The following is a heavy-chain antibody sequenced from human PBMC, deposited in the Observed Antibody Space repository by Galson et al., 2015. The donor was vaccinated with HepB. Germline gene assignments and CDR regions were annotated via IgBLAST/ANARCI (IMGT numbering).Heavy chain of an antibody. J-gene: IGHJ5*02. CDR1: GFDFNDSS. D-gene: IGHD4-17*01. V-gene: IGHV3-30-3*01. Sequence: SLRLSCAASGFDFNDSSMHWVRQSPGKGLEWVAGISFDGRNSYYADSVKGRFIISRDSFKKTVYLQMNSLRSKDTAVYYCARSAAGRTATTTLAWGQGILVTVSS. CDR3: ARSAAGRTATTTLA. CDR2: ISFDGRNS.